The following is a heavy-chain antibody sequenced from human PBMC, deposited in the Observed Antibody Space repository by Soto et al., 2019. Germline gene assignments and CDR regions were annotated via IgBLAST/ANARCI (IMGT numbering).Heavy chain of an antibody. CDR2: ISTASNYI. V-gene: IGHV3-21*01. Sequence: ESGGGLVKPGGSLRLSCAASGFTLSSYSMNWVRQAPGKGLEWVSSISTASNYIYYADSVKGRFTISRDNAKNLLYLQINSLSAEDTAVYYCARDPVSEVAAASSLDFWGQGTLVTVSS. CDR1: GFTLSSYS. CDR3: ARDPVSEVAAASSLDF. J-gene: IGHJ4*02. D-gene: IGHD6-13*01.